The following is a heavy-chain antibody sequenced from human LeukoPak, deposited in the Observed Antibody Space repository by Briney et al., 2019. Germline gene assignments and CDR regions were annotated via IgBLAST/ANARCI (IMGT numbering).Heavy chain of an antibody. Sequence: PPETLSLTCAVYGGSFSGYYWSWIRQPPGKGLEWIGEINHSGSTNYNPSLKSRVTISVDTSKNQFSLKLSSVTAADTAVYYCARTRGYSSSSNNWFDPWGQGTLVTVSS. CDR2: INHSGST. CDR1: GGSFSGYY. V-gene: IGHV4-34*01. CDR3: ARTRGYSSSSNNWFDP. J-gene: IGHJ5*02. D-gene: IGHD6-6*01.